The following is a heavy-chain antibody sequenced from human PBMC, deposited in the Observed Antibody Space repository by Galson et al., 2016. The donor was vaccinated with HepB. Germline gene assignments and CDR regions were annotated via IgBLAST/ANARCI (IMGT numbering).Heavy chain of an antibody. V-gene: IGHV4-39*02. D-gene: IGHD2-2*01. Sequence: SETLSLTCTVSGGSISSSGYYWGWIRQPPGKGLEWIGSIYYSGSTYYNASLKSRVIISVDTSKNQFSLKLSSVTAAGTAVYYCAREPNIVVEPGAISSDPWGQGTLVTVSS. CDR3: AREPNIVVEPGAISSDP. CDR1: GGSISSSGYY. CDR2: IYYSGST. J-gene: IGHJ5*02.